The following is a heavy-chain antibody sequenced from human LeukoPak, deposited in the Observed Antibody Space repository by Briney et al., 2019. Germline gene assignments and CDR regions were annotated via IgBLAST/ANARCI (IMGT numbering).Heavy chain of an antibody. D-gene: IGHD3-16*01. V-gene: IGHV3-30*02. CDR3: AKDAWGGKHFDY. J-gene: IGHJ4*02. Sequence: GGSLRLSCAAPGFTFSSYGMPWVRQAPGKGLEWVAFIRYDGSNKYYADSVKGRFTISRDNSKNTLYLQMNSLRAEDTAVYYCAKDAWGGKHFDYWGQGTLVTVSS. CDR1: GFTFSSYG. CDR2: IRYDGSNK.